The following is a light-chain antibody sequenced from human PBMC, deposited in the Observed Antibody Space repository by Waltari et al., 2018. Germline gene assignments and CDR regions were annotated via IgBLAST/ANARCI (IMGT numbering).Light chain of an antibody. J-gene: IGKJ4*01. CDR3: LQRKSWPPVT. V-gene: IGKV3-11*01. CDR1: QSVSFS. CDR2: DAL. Sequence: EIELTQSPATLSLSPGDRATLSCRASQSVSFSLSWYQQKAGQAPRLVIYDALDRATGIPVRFIGSGSGTDFNLTISRLEPEDFAVYFCLQRKSWPPVTFGGGTRVEIK.